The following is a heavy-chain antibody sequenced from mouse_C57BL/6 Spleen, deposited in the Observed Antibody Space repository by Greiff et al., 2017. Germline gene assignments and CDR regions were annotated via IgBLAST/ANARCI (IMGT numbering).Heavy chain of an antibody. CDR1: GFTFSDYG. D-gene: IGHD1-1*01. V-gene: IGHV5-17*01. Sequence: EVQLVESGGGLVKPGGSLKLSCAASGFTFSDYGMHWVRQAPEKGLEWVAYISSGSSTIYYADTVQGRFTISRDNAKNTLFLQMTSLSSEDTAMYYCARPHYYCSSWYFGVWGTGTTVTVSS. J-gene: IGHJ1*03. CDR3: ARPHYYCSSWYFGV. CDR2: ISSGSSTI.